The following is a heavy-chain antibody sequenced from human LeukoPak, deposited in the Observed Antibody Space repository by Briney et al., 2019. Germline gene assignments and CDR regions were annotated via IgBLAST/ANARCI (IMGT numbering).Heavy chain of an antibody. CDR2: VHKTGSI. D-gene: IGHD1-26*01. CDR3: TKYGGSPANYFDS. Sequence: SETLSLTCTVSGDSISAYYWRWVRQPPGKGLEWIAFVHKTGSINYNPSLKSRATISMDTSNSQLSLHVNSVTAADTAVYYCTKYGGSPANYFDSWGPGTLVTVSP. CDR1: GDSISAYY. V-gene: IGHV4-59*08. J-gene: IGHJ4*02.